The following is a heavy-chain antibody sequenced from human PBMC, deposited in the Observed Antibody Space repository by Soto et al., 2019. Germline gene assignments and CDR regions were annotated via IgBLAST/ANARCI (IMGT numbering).Heavy chain of an antibody. D-gene: IGHD2-2*01. J-gene: IGHJ6*03. CDR1: GFTFGSYS. V-gene: IGHV3-64*01. Sequence: PGGSLRLSCAASGFTFGSYSMHWVRQAPGKGLEYVSAISSNGGSTYYANSVKGRFTISRDNSKNTLYLQMGSLRAEDMAVYYCARSRYCSSTSCDHMDVWGKGTTVTVSS. CDR3: ARSRYCSSTSCDHMDV. CDR2: ISSNGGST.